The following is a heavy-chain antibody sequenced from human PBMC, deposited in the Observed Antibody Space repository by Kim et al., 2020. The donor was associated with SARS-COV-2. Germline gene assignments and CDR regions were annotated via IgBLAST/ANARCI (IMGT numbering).Heavy chain of an antibody. CDR1: GGTFSSYA. Sequence: SVKVSCKASGGTFSSYAISWVRQAPGQGLEWMGGIIPIFGTANYAQKFQGRVTITADESTSTAYMELSSRRSEDTAVYYCARGTAYCGGDCYSYSVWGQGTLVTVSS. V-gene: IGHV1-69*13. CDR2: IIPIFGTA. J-gene: IGHJ4*02. CDR3: ARGTAYCGGDCYSYSV. D-gene: IGHD2-21*01.